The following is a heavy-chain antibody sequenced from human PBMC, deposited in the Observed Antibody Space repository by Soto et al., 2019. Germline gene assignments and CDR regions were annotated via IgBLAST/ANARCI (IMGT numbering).Heavy chain of an antibody. CDR1: GASINSSNW. Sequence: QVQLQESGPGLVKPSGTLSLTCAVSGASINSSNWWSWVRQPPGKGREWIGEIYHSGSTNYNPSLMRRLTISVDRSKNQLSLKLRSVTAADTAVYYCTRDMIYGSERSSYYYAMDVWGRGTTVTVSS. V-gene: IGHV4-4*02. J-gene: IGHJ6*02. CDR2: IYHSGST. CDR3: TRDMIYGSERSSYYYAMDV. D-gene: IGHD3-10*01.